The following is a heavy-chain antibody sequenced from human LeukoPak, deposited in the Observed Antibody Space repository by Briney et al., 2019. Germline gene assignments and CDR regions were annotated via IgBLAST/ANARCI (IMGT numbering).Heavy chain of an antibody. CDR3: ARRPSSWKYYYYYMDV. CDR1: GGSFSGYY. CDR2: INHSGST. J-gene: IGHJ6*03. D-gene: IGHD6-13*01. Sequence: SETLSLTCAVYGGSFSGYYWSWIRQPPGKGLEWIGEINHSGSTNYNPSLKSRVTISVDTSKNQFSLKLSSVTAADTAVYYCARRPSSWKYYYYYMDVWGKGTTVTVSS. V-gene: IGHV4-34*01.